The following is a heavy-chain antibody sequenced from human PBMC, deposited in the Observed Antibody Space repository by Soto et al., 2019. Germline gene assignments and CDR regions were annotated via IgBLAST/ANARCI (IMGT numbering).Heavy chain of an antibody. Sequence: QVQLVQSGAEVKKPGASVKVSCKASGYTFTSYGISWVRQAPGQGLEWMGWISVYNGDTNYAQKLQGRVTRTTATSTSPAYRELRSLRCDDTAVYYCARVGCGSGSGGSCSLGGMDVWGQGTTVTVSS. D-gene: IGHD2-15*01. J-gene: IGHJ6*02. V-gene: IGHV1-18*01. CDR2: ISVYNGDT. CDR3: ARVGCGSGSGGSCSLGGMDV. CDR1: GYTFTSYG.